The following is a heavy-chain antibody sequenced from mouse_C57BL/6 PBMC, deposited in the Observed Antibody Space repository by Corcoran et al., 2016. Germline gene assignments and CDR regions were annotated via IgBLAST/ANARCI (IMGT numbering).Heavy chain of an antibody. CDR3: ARWRELRLQDYAMDY. J-gene: IGHJ4*01. Sequence: EVQLQQSGPELVKPGASVKISCKASGYTFTDYYMNWVKQSHGKSLEWIGDINPNNGGTSYNQKFKGKATLTVDKSSSTAYMELRSLTSEDSAVYYCARWRELRLQDYAMDYWGQGTSVTVSS. V-gene: IGHV1-26*01. CDR1: GYTFTDYY. D-gene: IGHD3-2*02. CDR2: INPNNGGT.